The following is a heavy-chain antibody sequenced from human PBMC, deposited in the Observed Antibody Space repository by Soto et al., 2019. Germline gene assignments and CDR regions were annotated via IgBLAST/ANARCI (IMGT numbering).Heavy chain of an antibody. CDR2: IHYSGNT. Sequence: QVQLQESGPGLVKPSEILSLTCTVSGGSISSSYWSWIRQPPGKGLEWIGYIHYSGNTKYNPSLKIRITISIDTSKNQCSLKLSSVTAVDTAVYYCAGDSRLGFPDYWGQGTLVTVSS. D-gene: IGHD3-16*01. J-gene: IGHJ4*02. CDR1: GGSISSSY. CDR3: AGDSRLGFPDY. V-gene: IGHV4-59*01.